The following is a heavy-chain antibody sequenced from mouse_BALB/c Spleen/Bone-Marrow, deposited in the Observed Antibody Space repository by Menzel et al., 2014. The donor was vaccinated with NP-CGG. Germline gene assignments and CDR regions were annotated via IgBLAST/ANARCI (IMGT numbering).Heavy chain of an antibody. J-gene: IGHJ4*01. CDR2: IYPGSGST. Sequence: VHLVESGPELVKPGASVKMSCKASGYTFTDYVISWVKRRTGQGLEWIGEIYPGSGSTYYNEKFKGKATLTADKSSNTAYMQLSSLTSEDSAVYFRARDYYGSSGAMDYWGQGTSVTVSS. CDR1: GYTFTDYV. CDR3: ARDYYGSSGAMDY. D-gene: IGHD1-1*01. V-gene: IGHV1-77*01.